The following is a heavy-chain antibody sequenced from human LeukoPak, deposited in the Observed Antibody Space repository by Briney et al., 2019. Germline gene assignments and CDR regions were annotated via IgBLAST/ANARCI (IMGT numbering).Heavy chain of an antibody. V-gene: IGHV4-59*12. J-gene: IGHJ4*02. CDR1: GGSISSYY. CDR2: IYYSGST. D-gene: IGHD3-3*01. Sequence: SETLSLTCTVSGGSISSYYWSWIRQPPGKGLEWIGYIYYSGSTNYNPSLKSRVTISVDTSKNQFSLKLSSVTAADTAVYYCARDISRYDFWSGYDYWGQGTLVTVSS. CDR3: ARDISRYDFWSGYDY.